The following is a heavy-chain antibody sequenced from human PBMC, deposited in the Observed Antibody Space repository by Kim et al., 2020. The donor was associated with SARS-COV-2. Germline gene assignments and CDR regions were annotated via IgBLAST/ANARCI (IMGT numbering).Heavy chain of an antibody. CDR3: ARDPTYSFDI. D-gene: IGHD3-10*01. Sequence: GHTKYAQKFHGRVTLTTDTSTSTVYMELRSLSPDDTAVFYCARDPTYSFDIWGQGTMVTVSS. CDR2: GHT. V-gene: IGHV1-18*01. J-gene: IGHJ3*02.